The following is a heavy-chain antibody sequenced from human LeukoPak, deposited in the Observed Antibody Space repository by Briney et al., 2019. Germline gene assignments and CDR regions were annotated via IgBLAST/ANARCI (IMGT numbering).Heavy chain of an antibody. V-gene: IGHV4-34*01. D-gene: IGHD3-3*01. CDR1: GGSFSGYY. CDR2: INHSGST. Sequence: SETLSLTCAVCGGSFSGYYWSWIRQPPGKGLEWIGEINHSGSTNYNPSLKSRVTISVDTSKNQFSLKLSSVTAADTAVYYCAGASSLYDFWSGYRTPLDYWGQGTLVTVSS. J-gene: IGHJ4*02. CDR3: AGASSLYDFWSGYRTPLDY.